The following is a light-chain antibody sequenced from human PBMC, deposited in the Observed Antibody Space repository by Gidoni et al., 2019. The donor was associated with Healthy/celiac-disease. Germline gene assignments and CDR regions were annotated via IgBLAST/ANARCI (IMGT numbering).Light chain of an antibody. J-gene: IGKJ2*01. V-gene: IGKV1-39*01. Sequence: DIQMPQSPSSLSASVGDRVTITCRASQSISSYLNWYQQKPGKAPKLLIYAASSFQSGVPSRFSGSGSGTDFTLTISSLQPEDVATYYCQQSYSTLMYTFGPWTKLEIK. CDR3: QQSYSTLMYT. CDR2: AAS. CDR1: QSISSY.